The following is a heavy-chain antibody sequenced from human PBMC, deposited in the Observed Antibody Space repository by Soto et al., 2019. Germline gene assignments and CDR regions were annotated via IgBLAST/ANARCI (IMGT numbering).Heavy chain of an antibody. CDR3: ARAFEYYYDSSGYYYFDY. CDR2: IYYSGST. Sequence: PSETLSLTCTVSGGSISGGGYYWSWIRQHPGKGLEWIGYIYYSGSTYYNPSLKSRVTISVDTSKNQFSLKLSSVTAADTAVYYCARAFEYYYDSSGYYYFDYWGQGTLVTVSS. V-gene: IGHV4-31*03. J-gene: IGHJ4*02. CDR1: GGSISGGGYY. D-gene: IGHD3-22*01.